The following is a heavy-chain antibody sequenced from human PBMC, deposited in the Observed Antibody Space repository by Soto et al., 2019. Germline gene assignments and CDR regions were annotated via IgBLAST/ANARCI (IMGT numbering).Heavy chain of an antibody. D-gene: IGHD4-17*01. Sequence: GGALGLSCAAPGFIFSNALINWVPPAPGEGVEWGGRVKSKTDGGTIDFVAPVKGRFAISRDDSKNMVYLEMNSLKTEDTAIYYCTTDSYMTNIIVRFDYWGHGTLVTVSS. CDR3: TTDSYMTNIIVRFDY. CDR1: GFIFSNAL. CDR2: VKSKTDGGTI. V-gene: IGHV3-15*07. J-gene: IGHJ4*01.